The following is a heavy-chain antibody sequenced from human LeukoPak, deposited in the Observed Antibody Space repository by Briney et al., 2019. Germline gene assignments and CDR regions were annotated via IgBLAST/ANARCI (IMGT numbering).Heavy chain of an antibody. V-gene: IGHV5-51*01. CDR3: ARRMGRDGYNLGFDY. J-gene: IGHJ4*02. CDR2: IYPGDSDT. CDR1: GYSFTSYW. D-gene: IGHD5-24*01. Sequence: GESLKISCKGPGYSFTSYWIGWVRQMPGKGLEWMGIIYPGDSDTRYSPSFQGQVTISADKSISTAYLQWSSLKASDTAMYYCARRMGRDGYNLGFDYWGQGTLVTVSS.